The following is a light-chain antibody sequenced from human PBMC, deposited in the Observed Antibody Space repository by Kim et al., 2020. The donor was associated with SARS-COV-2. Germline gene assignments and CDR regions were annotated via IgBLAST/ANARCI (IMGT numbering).Light chain of an antibody. J-gene: IGKJ2*01. CDR1: QEIGNS. V-gene: IGKV1-5*03. CDR3: QHYNNYPYT. Sequence: SASVGDRVSITCRASQEIGNSLAWYQQKLGKAPKLLIYKAASLQSGVPSRFSGSGSGTEFTLSISSLQPDDFATYYYQHYNNYPYTFGQGTKLEIK. CDR2: KAA.